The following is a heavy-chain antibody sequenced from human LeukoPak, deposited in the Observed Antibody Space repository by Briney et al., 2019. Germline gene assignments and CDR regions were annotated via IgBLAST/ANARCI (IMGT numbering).Heavy chain of an antibody. CDR2: ISAYNGNT. CDR1: GYTFTSYG. CDR3: ARDHSLDFWSGYYRPSTFDY. V-gene: IGHV1-18*01. D-gene: IGHD3-3*01. J-gene: IGHJ4*02. Sequence: ASVKVSCKASGYTFTSYGISWVRQAPGQGLEWMGWISAYNGNTNYAQKLQGGVTMTTDTSTSTAYMELRSLRSDDTAVYYCARDHSLDFWSGYYRPSTFDYWGQGTLVTVSS.